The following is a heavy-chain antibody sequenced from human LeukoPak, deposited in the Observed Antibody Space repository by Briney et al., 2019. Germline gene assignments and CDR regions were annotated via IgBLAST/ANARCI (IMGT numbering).Heavy chain of an antibody. J-gene: IGHJ3*02. CDR3: ARDTYYYDSSGYSDADAFDI. Sequence: GGSLRLSCAASGFTFVDYGMSWVRQAPGKGLEWVSGINWNGGSTGYADSVKGRFTISRDNAKNSLYLQMNSLRAEDTALYHCARDTYYYDSSGYSDADAFDIWGQGTMVTVSS. CDR1: GFTFVDYG. V-gene: IGHV3-20*01. CDR2: INWNGGST. D-gene: IGHD3-22*01.